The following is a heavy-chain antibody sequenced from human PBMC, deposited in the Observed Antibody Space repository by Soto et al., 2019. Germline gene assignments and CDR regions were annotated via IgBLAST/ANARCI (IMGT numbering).Heavy chain of an antibody. CDR2: IYYSGST. J-gene: IGHJ6*02. Sequence: SETLSLTCTVSGGSISSSSYYWGWIRQPPGKGLEWIGSIYYSGSTYYNPSLKSRVTISVDTSKNQFSLKLSSVTAADTAVYYCARHFRPGYCSSTSCPDYYYGMDVWGQGTTVTVSS. D-gene: IGHD2-2*01. CDR1: GGSISSSSYY. CDR3: ARHFRPGYCSSTSCPDYYYGMDV. V-gene: IGHV4-39*01.